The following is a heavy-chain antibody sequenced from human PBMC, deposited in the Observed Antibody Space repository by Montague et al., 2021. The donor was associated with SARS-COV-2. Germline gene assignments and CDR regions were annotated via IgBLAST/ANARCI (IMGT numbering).Heavy chain of an antibody. J-gene: IGHJ2*01. CDR1: GGSISSSSYY. V-gene: IGHV4-39*01. CDR2: IYYSGST. Sequence: SETLSLTCTVSGGSISSSSYYWGWIRQPPGKGLEWIGSIYYSGSTYYNPSLKSRVTISVDTSKNQFSLKLSSVTAADTAVYYCARHGYQDVPLWFGELSGWYFDLWGRGTLVTVSS. D-gene: IGHD3-10*01. CDR3: ARHGYQDVPLWFGELSGWYFDL.